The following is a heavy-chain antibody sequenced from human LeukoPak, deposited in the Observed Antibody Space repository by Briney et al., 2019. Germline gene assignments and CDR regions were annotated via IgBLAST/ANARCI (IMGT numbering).Heavy chain of an antibody. CDR2: ISGDGGSR. CDR1: GFTFSTYA. Sequence: GGSLRLSCAASGFTFSTYAMSWVRQAPGQGLEWVSSISGDGGSRYYTESVKGRFTISRDNAKNSLYLQMNSLRAEDTAVYYCARCYYYYMDVWGKGTTVTVSS. V-gene: IGHV3-23*01. CDR3: ARCYYYYMDV. J-gene: IGHJ6*03.